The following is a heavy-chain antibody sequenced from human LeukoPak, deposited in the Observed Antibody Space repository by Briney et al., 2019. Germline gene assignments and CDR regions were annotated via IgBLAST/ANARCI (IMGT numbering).Heavy chain of an antibody. CDR2: ISGTGDST. Sequence: GGSLRLSCAASGFSFSNYGMAWVRQAPGKGLEWVSAISGTGDSTYYADSVKGRFTISRDNSKNTLYLQMNSLRAEDTAVYYCASMRGYFEYRGQGTLVTVSS. CDR1: GFSFSNYG. J-gene: IGHJ4*02. V-gene: IGHV3-23*01. CDR3: ASMRGYFEY.